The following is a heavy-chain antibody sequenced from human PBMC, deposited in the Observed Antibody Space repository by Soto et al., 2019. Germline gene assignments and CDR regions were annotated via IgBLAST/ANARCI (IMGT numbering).Heavy chain of an antibody. V-gene: IGHV3-30-3*01. CDR3: AGTPRGRWELPYYYYCMDV. J-gene: IGHJ6*02. Sequence: QVQLVESGGGVVQPGRSLRLSCAASGFTFSSYAMNWVRQAPGKGLEWVAVISYDGSNKYYADSVKGRFTISRDNSKNTLYLAMKSLRAEHTAVYYCAGTPRGRWELPYYYYCMDVWGQGTTVTVSS. CDR2: ISYDGSNK. D-gene: IGHD1-26*01. CDR1: GFTFSSYA.